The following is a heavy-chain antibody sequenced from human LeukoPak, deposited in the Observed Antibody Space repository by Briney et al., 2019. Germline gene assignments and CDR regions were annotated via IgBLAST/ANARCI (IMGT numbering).Heavy chain of an antibody. CDR1: GIIFSNFA. CDR3: VKDMRYSYGYPDGFDT. J-gene: IGHJ3*02. V-gene: IGHV3-30-3*02. D-gene: IGHD5-18*01. CDR2: ISNDGSNK. Sequence: GGSLRLSCAASGIIFSNFALHWVRQAPGKGLEWVALISNDGSNKYYAESVKGRFTISRDISQNTLYLQMNSLRVEDTAVYYCVKDMRYSYGYPDGFDTWGQGTMVTVSS.